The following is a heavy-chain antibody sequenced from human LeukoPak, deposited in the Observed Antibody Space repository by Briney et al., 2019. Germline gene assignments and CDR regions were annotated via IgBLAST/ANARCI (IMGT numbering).Heavy chain of an antibody. D-gene: IGHD3-10*01. CDR3: ARTRYYYNSRSYGAPYYFDY. CDR2: MNYGGAS. CDR1: GGSLSSSSTSY. J-gene: IGHJ4*02. Sequence: SETLSLTCTVSGGSLSSSSTSYWGWIRQPPGKGLEWIGSMNYGGASHYNPSLKSRGTISVDTSKKHFSLKLSSVTAADTAVYYCARTRYYYNSRSYGAPYYFDYWGQGTLVTVSS. V-gene: IGHV4-39*01.